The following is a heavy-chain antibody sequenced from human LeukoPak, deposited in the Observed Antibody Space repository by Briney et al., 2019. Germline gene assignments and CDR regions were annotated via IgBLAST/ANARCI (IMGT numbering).Heavy chain of an antibody. CDR3: ARDSGYDGRGLDY. CDR1: GYTFTGYY. D-gene: IGHD5-12*01. Sequence: ASVKVFCKASGYTFTGYYMHWVRQAPGQGLGWMGWINPNSGGTNYAQKFQGRVTMTRDTSISTAYMELSRLRSDDTAVYYCARDSGYDGRGLDYWGQGTLVTVSS. V-gene: IGHV1-2*02. CDR2: INPNSGGT. J-gene: IGHJ4*02.